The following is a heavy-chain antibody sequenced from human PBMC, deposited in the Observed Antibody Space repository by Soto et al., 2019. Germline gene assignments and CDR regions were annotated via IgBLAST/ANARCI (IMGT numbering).Heavy chain of an antibody. D-gene: IGHD6-19*01. CDR2: IYYTGST. Sequence: SETLSLTCTVSGDSISSSSYYWGWIRQPPGKGLEWIGSIYYTGSTYYNSSLRSRVTISVDRSKNQFSLKLSSVTAADTAVFYCARLGIAVAGSRYFDYWGQGTLVTVSS. CDR1: GDSISSSSYY. V-gene: IGHV4-39*01. CDR3: ARLGIAVAGSRYFDY. J-gene: IGHJ4*02.